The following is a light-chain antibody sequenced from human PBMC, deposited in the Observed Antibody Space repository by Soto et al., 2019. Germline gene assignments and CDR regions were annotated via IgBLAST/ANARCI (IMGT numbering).Light chain of an antibody. CDR1: QTISSW. Sequence: VGDRVTITCRASQTISSWLAWYQQKPGKAPKLLIYKASTLKSGVPSRFSGSGSGTEFTLTISRLEPEDFVVYYCQQYGSSPFTFGQGTRLEIK. CDR3: QQYGSSPFT. CDR2: KAS. V-gene: IGKV1-5*03. J-gene: IGKJ5*01.